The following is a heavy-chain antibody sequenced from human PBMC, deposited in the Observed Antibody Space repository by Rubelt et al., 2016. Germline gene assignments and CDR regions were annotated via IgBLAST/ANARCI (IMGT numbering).Heavy chain of an antibody. Sequence: QVQLVQSGAEVKKPGASVKVSCKASGYTFTGYYMHWVRQAPGPGLEWMGWINPTSAGTNYAQKFQGRVTMTRDTSISTAYMELSRLRSDDTAVYYCARFAIGGHSSGYLFDYWGQGTLVTVSS. CDR1: GYTFTGYY. J-gene: IGHJ4*02. V-gene: IGHV1-2*02. D-gene: IGHD3-22*01. CDR3: ARFAIGGHSSGYLFDY. CDR2: INPTSAGT.